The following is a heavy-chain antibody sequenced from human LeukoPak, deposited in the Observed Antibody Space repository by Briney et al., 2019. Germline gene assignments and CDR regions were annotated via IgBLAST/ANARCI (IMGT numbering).Heavy chain of an antibody. CDR1: AGSFSGYY. V-gene: IGHV4-34*01. D-gene: IGHD3-10*01. CDR3: ARGLLLWFGEPPGFDL. CDR2: INHSGST. Sequence: SETLSLTCAVYAGSFSGYYWNWIRQPPGKGLESIGEINHSGSTNYNPSLKSRVTISVDTSKNQFPLKLSSVTAADTAVYYCARGLLLWFGEPPGFDLWGRGTLVTVSS. J-gene: IGHJ2*01.